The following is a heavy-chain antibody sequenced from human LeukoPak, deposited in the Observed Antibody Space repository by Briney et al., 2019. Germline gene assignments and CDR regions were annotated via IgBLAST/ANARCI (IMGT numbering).Heavy chain of an antibody. CDR2: INPSGGST. Sequence: ASVTVSCKATGYTFTSYYMHWVRQAPGQGLEWMGIINPSGGSTSYAQKFQGRVTMTRDMSTSTVYMELSSLRSEDTAVYYCASEGGSYSEPSFDYWGQGTLVTVSS. CDR3: ASEGGSYSEPSFDY. J-gene: IGHJ4*02. CDR1: GYTFTSYY. V-gene: IGHV1-46*01. D-gene: IGHD1-26*01.